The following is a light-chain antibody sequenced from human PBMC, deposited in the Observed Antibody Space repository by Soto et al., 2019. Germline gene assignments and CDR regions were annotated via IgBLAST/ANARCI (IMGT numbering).Light chain of an antibody. CDR2: DSS. CDR3: GTWDSSLSAGI. Sequence: QSVLTQPPSVSAAPGQKVIISCYGSSSNIGNNYVSWYQQLPGTAPKLLIYDSSKRPSGIPDRFSGSKSGTSATLGITGLQTGDEAHYYCGTWDSSLSAGIFGGGTKVTVL. CDR1: SSNIGNNY. J-gene: IGLJ2*01. V-gene: IGLV1-51*01.